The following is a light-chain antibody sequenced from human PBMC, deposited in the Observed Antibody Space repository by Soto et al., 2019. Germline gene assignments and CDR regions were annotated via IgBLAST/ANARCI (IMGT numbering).Light chain of an antibody. J-gene: IGKJ4*01. CDR1: QSISSY. CDR2: AAS. V-gene: IGKV1-39*01. CDR3: QQSFSTPPT. Sequence: DIQMTQSPSSLSASVGDRVTITCRASQSISSYLNWYQQKPGKAPKLLIYAASSLQSGVPSRFSRSGSGTDFTLTISSLQPEDFATYYCQQSFSTPPTFGGGTKVDIK.